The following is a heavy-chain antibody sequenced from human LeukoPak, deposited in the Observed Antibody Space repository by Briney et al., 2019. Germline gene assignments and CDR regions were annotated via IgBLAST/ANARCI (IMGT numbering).Heavy chain of an antibody. CDR3: AKVVTGYCSTTSCPFDS. D-gene: IGHD2-2*01. CDR1: GFTFSTYG. J-gene: IGHJ4*02. Sequence: GGSLRLSCAASGFTFSTYGMDWVRQAPGKGLEWVAYIRYDGSNKNYADSVKGRFTISRDNSKNTLYLQMSSLRAEDSAVYYCAKVVTGYCSTTSCPFDSWGQGTLVSVSS. V-gene: IGHV3-30*02. CDR2: IRYDGSNK.